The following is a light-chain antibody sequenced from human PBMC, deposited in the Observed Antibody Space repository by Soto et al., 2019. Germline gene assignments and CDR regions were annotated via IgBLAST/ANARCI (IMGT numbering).Light chain of an antibody. J-gene: IGKJ1*01. V-gene: IGKV1-9*01. CDR1: EGISSY. CDR3: QQYNNWPPWT. Sequence: IQLTQSPSSLSASVGARVTITCRASEGISSYLAWYQQKPGQAPRLLIYAASTLQGGVPSRFSGTGSGTDFTLTISSLQPEDFAVYYCQQYNNWPPWTFGQGTKVEIK. CDR2: AAS.